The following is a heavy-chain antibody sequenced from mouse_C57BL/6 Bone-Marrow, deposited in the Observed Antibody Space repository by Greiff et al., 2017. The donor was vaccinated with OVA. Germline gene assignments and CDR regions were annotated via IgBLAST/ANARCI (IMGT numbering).Heavy chain of an antibody. CDR1: GYTFTSYW. CDR3: TRLVTTVVDYYAMDY. Sequence: EVQLQQSGTVLARPGASVKMSCKTSGYTFTSYWMHWVQQRPGQGLEWIGAIYPGNSDTSYNQKFKGKATLTAVTSASTAYMELSSLTNEDSAVYYCTRLVTTVVDYYAMDYWGQGTSVTVSS. V-gene: IGHV1-5*01. CDR2: IYPGNSDT. D-gene: IGHD1-1*01. J-gene: IGHJ4*01.